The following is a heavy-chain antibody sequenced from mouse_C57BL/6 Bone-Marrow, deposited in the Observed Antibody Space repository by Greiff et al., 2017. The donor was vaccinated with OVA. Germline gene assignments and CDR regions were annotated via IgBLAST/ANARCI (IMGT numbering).Heavy chain of an antibody. V-gene: IGHV2-2*01. J-gene: IGHJ4*01. CDR1: GFSLTSYG. Sequence: QVQLKESGPGLVQPSQSLSITCTVSGFSLTSYGVHWVRQSPGKGLEWLGVTWSGGSTDYNAAFISRLSISKDNSKSQVFFKMNSLQADDTAIYYCARNYPDAMDYWGQGTSVTVSS. CDR3: ARNYPDAMDY. CDR2: TWSGGST.